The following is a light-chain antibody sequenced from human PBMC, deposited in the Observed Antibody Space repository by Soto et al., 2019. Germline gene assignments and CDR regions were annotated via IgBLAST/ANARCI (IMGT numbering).Light chain of an antibody. Sequence: EIVLTQSPGTLSVSPGERVTLSCRASQSVSSSFIHWYQQKPGQAPRLLISGASSRATGITDRFSGSGSGTDVTRSISRLETEDFAVYFRQQYGTFGQGTKVELK. J-gene: IGKJ1*01. CDR3: QQYGT. CDR1: QSVSSSF. CDR2: GAS. V-gene: IGKV3-20*01.